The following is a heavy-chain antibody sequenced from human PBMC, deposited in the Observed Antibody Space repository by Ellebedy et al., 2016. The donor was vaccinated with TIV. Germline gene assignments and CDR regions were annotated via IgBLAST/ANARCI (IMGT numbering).Heavy chain of an antibody. D-gene: IGHD3-9*01. CDR3: ARVTGFTYYFDY. CDR2: IHFSGST. V-gene: IGHV4-59*11. Sequence: MPSETLSLTCKVSGSSISGHYWSWIRQPPGKGLEWIGHIHFSGSTNFNPSLKSRLTISVDTSQNQTSLHLTSVTAADTALYYCARVTGFTYYFDYWGQGALVTVSS. CDR1: GSSISGHY. J-gene: IGHJ4*02.